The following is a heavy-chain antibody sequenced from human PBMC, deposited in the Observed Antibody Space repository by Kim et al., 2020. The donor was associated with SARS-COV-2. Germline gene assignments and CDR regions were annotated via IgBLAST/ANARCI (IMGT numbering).Heavy chain of an antibody. CDR3: ARVMQLARVDRDAFDI. V-gene: IGHV4-34*01. D-gene: IGHD6-6*01. Sequence: SETLSLTCAVYGGSFSGYYWSWIRQPPGKGLEWIGEINHSGSTNYNPSLKSRVTISVDTSKNQFSLKLSSVTAADTAVYYCARVMQLARVDRDAFDIWGQGTMVTVSS. J-gene: IGHJ3*02. CDR1: GGSFSGYY. CDR2: INHSGST.